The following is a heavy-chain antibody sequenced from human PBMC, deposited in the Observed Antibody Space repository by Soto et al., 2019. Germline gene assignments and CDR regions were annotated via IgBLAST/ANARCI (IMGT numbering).Heavy chain of an antibody. J-gene: IGHJ4*02. CDR2: INTLSGDT. CDR1: GYTFSGYY. V-gene: IGHV1-2*02. CDR3: ARSLLNVILPLGY. D-gene: IGHD3-3*02. Sequence: QVQLVQSGAEVKKPGASVKVSCKASGYTFSGYYMHWVRQAPGQGLEWMGWINTLSGDTSFPQKFQGRLAMPRDTSIDTAFMEVSRLTSYDTAIYYCARSLLNVILPLGYWGQGTLVSVSS.